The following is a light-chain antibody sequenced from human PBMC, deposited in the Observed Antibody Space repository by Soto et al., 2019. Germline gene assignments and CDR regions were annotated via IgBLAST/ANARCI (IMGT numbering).Light chain of an antibody. Sequence: QSVLTQPPSASGSLGQSVTISCTGTSSDVGGYNYVSWHQQHPGKAPKVMIYEVTKRPPGVHDRFSGSKSGNTASLTVSGLQAEDEADHYCSSFAGGGNPVLLGGGTKLTVL. CDR2: EVT. CDR1: SSDVGGYNY. CDR3: SSFAGGGNPVL. V-gene: IGLV2-8*01. J-gene: IGLJ2*01.